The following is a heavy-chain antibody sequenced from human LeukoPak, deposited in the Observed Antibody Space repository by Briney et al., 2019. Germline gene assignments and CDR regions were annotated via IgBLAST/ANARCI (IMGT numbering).Heavy chain of an antibody. CDR3: AKEHRSGWNLISFDL. CDR1: GFTFNTYA. J-gene: IGHJ4*02. Sequence: PGGSLRLSCAASGFTFNTYAMSWVRQAPGKGLEWVSGISSSSATTYYADSVKGRFSISGDNSHSTLFLQLNGLRAEDTAVYYCAKEHRSGWNLISFDLWGQGTLVTVSS. D-gene: IGHD6-19*01. CDR2: ISSSSATT. V-gene: IGHV3-23*01.